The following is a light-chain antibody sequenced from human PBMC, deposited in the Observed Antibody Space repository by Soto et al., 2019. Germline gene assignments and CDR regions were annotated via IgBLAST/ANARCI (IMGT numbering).Light chain of an antibody. CDR2: VAS. CDR3: QPYDNWPRT. J-gene: IGKJ1*01. Sequence: EIVMTQSPATLSVSPGERATLSCRASQSVSTNLVWYQQNPGQATRLLIYVASTRATGFPARFSGSGSGTDFTLTIGSLQSEDFAVYYCQPYDNWPRTFGQGTKVEVK. CDR1: QSVSTN. V-gene: IGKV3-15*01.